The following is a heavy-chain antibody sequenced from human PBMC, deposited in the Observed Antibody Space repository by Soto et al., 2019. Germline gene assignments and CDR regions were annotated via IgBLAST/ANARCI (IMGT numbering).Heavy chain of an antibody. CDR3: ARDCSVNQRWLRGYYGMDV. D-gene: IGHD5-12*01. J-gene: IGHJ6*02. Sequence: SETLSLTCTVSGSSISSYYWSWIRQPPGKGLEWIGYIYYSGSTNYNPSLKSRVTISVDTSKNQFSLKLSSVTAADTAVYYCARDCSVNQRWLRGYYGMDVWGQGTTVTVSS. CDR2: IYYSGST. CDR1: GSSISSYY. V-gene: IGHV4-59*01.